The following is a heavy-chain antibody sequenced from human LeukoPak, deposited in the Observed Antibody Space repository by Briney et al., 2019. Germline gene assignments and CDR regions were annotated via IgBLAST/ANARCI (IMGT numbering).Heavy chain of an antibody. D-gene: IGHD2-15*01. CDR1: GGTFSSYA. V-gene: IGHV1-69*13. CDR2: IIPIFGTA. J-gene: IGHJ4*02. Sequence: ASVKVSSKASGGTFSSYAISWVRQAPGQGLEWMGGIIPIFGTANYAQKFQGRVTITADESTSTAYMELQSLTSDDTAVYYCTRADIIVVAAAATVASAFEYWGQGTLITVS. CDR3: TRADIIVVAAAATVASAFEY.